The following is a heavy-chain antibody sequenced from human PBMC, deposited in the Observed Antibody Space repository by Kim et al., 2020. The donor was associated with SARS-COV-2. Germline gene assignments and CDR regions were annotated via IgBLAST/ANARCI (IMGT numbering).Heavy chain of an antibody. V-gene: IGHV3-11*05. D-gene: IGHD2-2*01. Sequence: KGRFTIPRDNAKNSLYLQMNSLRAEDTAVYYCARVRKGYCSSTSCYYFDYWGQGTLVTVSS. CDR3: ARVRKGYCSSTSCYYFDY. J-gene: IGHJ4*02.